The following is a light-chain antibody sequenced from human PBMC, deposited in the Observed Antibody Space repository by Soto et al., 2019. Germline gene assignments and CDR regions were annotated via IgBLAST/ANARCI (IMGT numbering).Light chain of an antibody. CDR2: EVR. CDR1: SSDIGAYDY. Sequence: QSALTQPASVSGSPGQSSTISCTGTSSDIGAYDYVSWFQQYSGKAPTLIIYEVRFRPSGVSSRFSGSKSGNTASLTISGLQTEDEADYYCGSYASATLIFGGGTKVTVL. V-gene: IGLV2-14*03. J-gene: IGLJ2*01. CDR3: GSYASATLI.